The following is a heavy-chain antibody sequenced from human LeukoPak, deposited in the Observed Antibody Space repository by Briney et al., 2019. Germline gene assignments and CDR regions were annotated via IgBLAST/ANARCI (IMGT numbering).Heavy chain of an antibody. J-gene: IGHJ4*02. Sequence: GGSLRLSCAASGFTFSSYAMSWVRQAPGKGLEWVSLISGSGATIYYADSLKGRFTISRDNFKNTLYLQMNSLRAEDTAVYYCAKDERSSGYFLDYWGQGTLVIVSS. CDR2: ISGSGATI. CDR1: GFTFSSYA. D-gene: IGHD3-22*01. V-gene: IGHV3-23*01. CDR3: AKDERSSGYFLDY.